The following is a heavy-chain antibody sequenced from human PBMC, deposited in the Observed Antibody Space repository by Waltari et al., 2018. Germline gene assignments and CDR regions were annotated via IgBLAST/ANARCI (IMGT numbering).Heavy chain of an antibody. CDR3: ARGRSYSTLYWTGFDP. J-gene: IGHJ5*02. CDR2: MNPNSGNT. Sequence: QVQLVQSGAEVKKPGASVKVSCKASGYTFTSYDNNWVRQATGQGLEWMGWMNPNSGNTGYAQKFQGRVTITRNTSISTAYMELSSLRSEDTAVYYCARGRSYSTLYWTGFDPWGQGTLVTVSS. CDR1: GYTFTSYD. D-gene: IGHD2-8*02. V-gene: IGHV1-8*03.